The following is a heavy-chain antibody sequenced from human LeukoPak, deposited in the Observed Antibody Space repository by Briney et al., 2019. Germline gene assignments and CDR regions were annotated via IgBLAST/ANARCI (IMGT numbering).Heavy chain of an antibody. V-gene: IGHV3-74*01. J-gene: IGHJ4*02. CDR2: INSDGSTT. CDR3: ARGKSGTVDY. CDR1: GFTFSSYS. Sequence: GGSLRLSCAASGFTFSSYSMHWVRQAPGKGLVWVSRINSDGSTTTYADSVKGRFTASRENAKNTLDLQMNSLRAEDTAVYYCARGKSGTVDYWGQGTLATVSS. D-gene: IGHD1-1*01.